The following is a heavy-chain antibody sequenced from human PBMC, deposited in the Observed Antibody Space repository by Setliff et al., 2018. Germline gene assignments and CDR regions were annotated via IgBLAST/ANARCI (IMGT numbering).Heavy chain of an antibody. CDR2: INHRGNT. CDR3: AKQGSYYYYMDV. Sequence: SETLSLTCAVYGGSFSDYYWSWIRQSPGKGLEWIGGINHRGNTNCNPSLKSRVTMSVDTSKNQFSLKLRSMTAADTAVYYCAKQGSYYYYMDVWGKGTTVTVSS. J-gene: IGHJ6*03. V-gene: IGHV4-34*01. D-gene: IGHD6-13*01. CDR1: GGSFSDYY.